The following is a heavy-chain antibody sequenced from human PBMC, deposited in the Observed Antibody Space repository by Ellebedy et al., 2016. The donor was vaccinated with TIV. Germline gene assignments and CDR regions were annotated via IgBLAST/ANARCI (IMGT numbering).Heavy chain of an antibody. CDR2: IKSGGSEK. V-gene: IGHV3-7*03. J-gene: IGHJ6*02. CDR3: ARGNSLGV. D-gene: IGHD3-16*01. Sequence: PGGSLRLSCAASGVTLNGDWLNWVRQAPGKGLEWVASIKSGGSEKFYVDSVMGRFTISRDHADNTLHLQMNSLRAEDTALYYCARGNSLGVWGRGTTVTVSS. CDR1: GVTLNGDW.